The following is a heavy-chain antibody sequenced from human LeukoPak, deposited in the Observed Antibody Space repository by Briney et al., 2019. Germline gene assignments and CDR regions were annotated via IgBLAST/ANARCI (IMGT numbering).Heavy chain of an antibody. CDR3: ARDRGTAAAGAFFHY. V-gene: IGHV3-48*02. CDR1: GFTFNSYS. Sequence: GGSLSLSCAASGFTFNSYSINWVRQAPGKGLEWLSYISSSGSGIYYADSVKGRFTISRDNVKNSLSLQMNSLRDEDTAVYYCARDRGTAAAGAFFHYWGQGTLVTVSS. D-gene: IGHD6-13*01. CDR2: ISSSGSGI. J-gene: IGHJ4*02.